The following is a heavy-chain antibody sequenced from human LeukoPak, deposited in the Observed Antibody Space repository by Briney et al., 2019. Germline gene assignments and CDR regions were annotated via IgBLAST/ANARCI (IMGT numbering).Heavy chain of an antibody. CDR3: ARQYGGNTATLDY. D-gene: IGHD4-23*01. CDR2: IHHSGYT. J-gene: IGHJ4*02. V-gene: IGHV4-38-2*02. Sequence: PSETLSLTYTVSGYSISNGYYWAWIRQPPGKGLEWIGSIHHSGYTYYNPSLKSRVSISLDTSKNHFSLNLTSVTAADTAFYYCARQYGGNTATLDYWGQGDLVTVSS. CDR1: GYSISNGYY.